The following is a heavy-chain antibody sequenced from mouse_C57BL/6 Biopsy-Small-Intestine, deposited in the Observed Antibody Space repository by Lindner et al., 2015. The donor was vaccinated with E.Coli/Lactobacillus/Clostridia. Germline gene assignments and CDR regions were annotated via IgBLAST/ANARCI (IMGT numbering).Heavy chain of an antibody. V-gene: IGHV1-42*01. CDR1: GYSFTGYY. Sequence: VQLQESGPELVKSGASVKISCRSSGYSFTGYYVNWVKQSPEKSLEWIGEINPSTGGTTYNQKFRAKATLTVDRSSSTAYIQLKSLTSEDSAVYYCARREVYYFDYWGQGTTLTVSS. CDR2: INPSTGGT. J-gene: IGHJ2*01. CDR3: ARREVYYFDY.